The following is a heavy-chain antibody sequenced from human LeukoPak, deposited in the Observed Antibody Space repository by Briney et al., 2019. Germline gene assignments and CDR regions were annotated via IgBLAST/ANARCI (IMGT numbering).Heavy chain of an antibody. CDR2: ISYDGSNK. Sequence: GGSLRLSCATSGLTFSNYGIHWVRQAPGKGLEGVAVISYDGSNKYYGDSVKGRFTIARDNSKNALYLQMNSLRAEDTAVYYCAREGYSSGWYLDWGQGTLVTVSS. J-gene: IGHJ4*02. CDR1: GLTFSNYG. V-gene: IGHV3-30*04. CDR3: AREGYSSGWYLD. D-gene: IGHD6-19*01.